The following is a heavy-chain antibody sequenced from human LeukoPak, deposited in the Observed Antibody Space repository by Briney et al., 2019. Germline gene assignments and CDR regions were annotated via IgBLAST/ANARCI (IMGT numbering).Heavy chain of an antibody. Sequence: SAKVSCKPSVYTLTGYYMHAVRQAPGQGLECMGWVNPHRGGTNSAQKFQGRVTMTRDPSISTAYMELSRLRSDDTAVYYCAREVVPAAISGGDYYYYYMDVWAKGPRSPSP. J-gene: IGHJ6*03. V-gene: IGHV1-2*02. D-gene: IGHD2-2*01. CDR3: AREVVPAAISGGDYYYYYMDV. CDR1: VYTLTGYY. CDR2: VNPHRGGT.